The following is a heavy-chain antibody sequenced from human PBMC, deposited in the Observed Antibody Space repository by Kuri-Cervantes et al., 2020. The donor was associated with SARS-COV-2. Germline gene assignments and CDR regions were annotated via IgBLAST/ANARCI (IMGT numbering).Heavy chain of an antibody. CDR1: GFNFSRTD. J-gene: IGHJ6*02. Sequence: LSLTCAASGFNFSRTDMHWVRQATGKGLEWVSAIGTAGDTYYPGSVKGRFTISRENAKNSLYLQMNSLRAEDTAVYYCARESYYYGMDVWGQGTTVTVSS. V-gene: IGHV3-13*01. CDR2: IGTAGDT. CDR3: ARESYYYGMDV.